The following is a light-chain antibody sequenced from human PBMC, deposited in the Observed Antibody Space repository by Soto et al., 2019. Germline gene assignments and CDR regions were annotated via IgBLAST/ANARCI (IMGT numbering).Light chain of an antibody. CDR2: AAS. V-gene: IGKV1-39*01. J-gene: IGKJ1*01. CDR3: QKSYSSPPK. CDR1: QSISNH. Sequence: DIQMTQSPSSLSASVEDRVIITFLASQSISNHLNWYQQKPGKAPKLLIFAASSLQSGVPSRFSGSRSGPDFTLTISSLQPEDFATYYCQKSYSSPPKFGQGTKVDIK.